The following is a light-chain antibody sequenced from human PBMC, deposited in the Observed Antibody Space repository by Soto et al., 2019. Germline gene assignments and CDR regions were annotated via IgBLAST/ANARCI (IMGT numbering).Light chain of an antibody. V-gene: IGKV3-20*01. J-gene: IGKJ1*01. CDR2: GAS. CDR1: ESVSSSY. CDR3: QQYNNWPPWT. Sequence: EIVLTQSPGTLSLSPGERATLSCRASESVSSSYLAGYQQKPGQAPRLLIDGASSRATGIPDRFSGSGSGTEFTLTISSLHSADFAVYYCQQYNNWPPWTFGQGAKV.